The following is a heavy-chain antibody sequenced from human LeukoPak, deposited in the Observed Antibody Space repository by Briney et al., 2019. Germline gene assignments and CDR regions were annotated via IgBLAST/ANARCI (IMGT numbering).Heavy chain of an antibody. Sequence: GGSLRLSCAASGFTFDDYGMSWVRQAPGKGLEWVSGINWNGGSTGYADSVKGRFTISRDNAKNSLYLQMNSLRAEDTAVYYCARGRGYYDSSGYYGNWGQGTLVTVSS. CDR1: GFTFDDYG. CDR2: INWNGGST. D-gene: IGHD3-22*01. V-gene: IGHV3-20*04. CDR3: ARGRGYYDSSGYYGN. J-gene: IGHJ4*02.